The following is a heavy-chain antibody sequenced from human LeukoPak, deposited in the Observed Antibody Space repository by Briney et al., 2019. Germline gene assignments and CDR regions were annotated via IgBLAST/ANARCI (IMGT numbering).Heavy chain of an antibody. CDR3: ARERYCSSTSCPHGDLDY. V-gene: IGHV3-48*03. Sequence: GGSLRLSCAASGFTFSIYAMSWVRQAPGKGLEWVSYIGVRGSTIYYGESVKGRFTISRDNANNSLYLQMNSLRAEDTAVYYCARERYCSSTSCPHGDLDYWGQGTLVSVSS. J-gene: IGHJ4*02. CDR2: IGVRGSTI. D-gene: IGHD2-2*01. CDR1: GFTFSIYA.